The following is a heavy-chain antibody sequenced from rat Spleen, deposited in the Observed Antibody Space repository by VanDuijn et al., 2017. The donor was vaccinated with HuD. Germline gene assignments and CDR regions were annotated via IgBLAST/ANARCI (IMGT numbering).Heavy chain of an antibody. CDR3: ARQGAASYYGYNRFAY. Sequence: EVQVVESGGGLVQPGRSLKLSCAASGFTFSNYGMAWVRQAPTKGLEWVATINYDGTSTHYRDSVKGRFTVSRDNAKSTLSLQMDSLRSEDTATYYCARQGAASYYGYNRFAYWGQGTLVTVSS. J-gene: IGHJ3*01. V-gene: IGHV5-29*01. CDR2: INYDGTST. CDR1: GFTFSNYG. D-gene: IGHD1-9*01.